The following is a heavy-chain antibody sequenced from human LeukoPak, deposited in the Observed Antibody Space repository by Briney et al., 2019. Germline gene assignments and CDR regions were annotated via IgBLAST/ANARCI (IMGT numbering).Heavy chain of an antibody. CDR1: GFTFSIYT. V-gene: IGHV3-48*02. J-gene: IGHJ4*02. CDR3: ARVSVTGTREYFDY. D-gene: IGHD1-20*01. CDR2: ISGGSTI. Sequence: GGSLRLSCAASGFTFSIYTMNWVRQAPGKGLEWVSYISGGSTIYYADSVKGRFTISRDNAKNSLYLQMNSLRDEDTAVYYCARVSVTGTREYFDYWGQGTLVTVSS.